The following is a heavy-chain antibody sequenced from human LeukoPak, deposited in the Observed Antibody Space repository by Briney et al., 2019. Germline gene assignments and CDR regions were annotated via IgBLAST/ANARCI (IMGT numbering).Heavy chain of an antibody. J-gene: IGHJ5*02. V-gene: IGHV3-21*01. D-gene: IGHD2-15*01. CDR1: GFSLNIYD. CDR3: ARERSYCSGATCSLDL. Sequence: GGSLGLSCAASGFSLNIYDMVWVRQAPGKGLEWIASTGLSSSYIGYADSVKGRFSISRDNGENSVYLQMNSLRAEDTAVYFCARERSYCSGATCSLDLWGQGTLVTVSS. CDR2: TGLSSSYI.